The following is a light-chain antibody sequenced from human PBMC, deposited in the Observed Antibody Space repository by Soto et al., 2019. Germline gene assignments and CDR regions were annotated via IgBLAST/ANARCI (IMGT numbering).Light chain of an antibody. CDR2: AAS. Sequence: AIPMTQSPSSLSASVGDRVTITCRASQGIRYDLGWYQQKPGKAPKLLIYAASSLQSGVPSRFSGSGSGTDFTLTITSLQPEDFATYYCLQDYIYPRTFGQGTKVEIK. CDR3: LQDYIYPRT. J-gene: IGKJ1*01. CDR1: QGIRYD. V-gene: IGKV1-6*01.